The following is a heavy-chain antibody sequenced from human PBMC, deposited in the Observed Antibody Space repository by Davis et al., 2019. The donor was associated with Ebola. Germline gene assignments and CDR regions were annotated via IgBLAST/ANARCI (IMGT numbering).Heavy chain of an antibody. CDR1: GDSVSTAG. V-gene: IGHV6-1*01. Sequence: HSQTLSLTCAISGDSVSTAGWNWIRQSPSRGLAWLGRTYYKSKWNNDYAVSVKSRITIDLDTSKNQLSLQLDSVTPEDTAVYYCARGWLRSGFDSWGQGTLVTVSS. D-gene: IGHD5-12*01. J-gene: IGHJ4*02. CDR2: TYYKSKWNN. CDR3: ARGWLRSGFDS.